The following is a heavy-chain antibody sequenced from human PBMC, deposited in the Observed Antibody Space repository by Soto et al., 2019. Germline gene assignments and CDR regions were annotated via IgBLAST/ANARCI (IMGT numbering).Heavy chain of an antibody. CDR1: GYSFTIYC. CDR2: IDPSDSYT. J-gene: IGHJ6*02. Sequence: GESLKISCDGSGYSFTIYCISLVLQMPGKGLDWMGRIDPSDSYTNYSPSFQGHVTISADKSISTAYLQWSSLKASDTAMYYCARYKYYYDSSGYYLTPYGMDVWGQGTTVTVSS. V-gene: IGHV5-10-1*01. CDR3: ARYKYYYDSSGYYLTPYGMDV. D-gene: IGHD3-22*01.